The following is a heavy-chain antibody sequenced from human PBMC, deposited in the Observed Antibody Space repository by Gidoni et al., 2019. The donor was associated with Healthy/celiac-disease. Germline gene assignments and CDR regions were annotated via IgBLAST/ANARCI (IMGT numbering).Heavy chain of an antibody. D-gene: IGHD3-3*01. CDR1: GFTFSCVR. CDR3: ARDRRITIFGVVKEYFDY. Sequence: DVQLVESGVGWVQPGGSLRLSCAASGFTFSCVRVSWVRQAPGKGVAWVANIKQDGSEKYYVDSVKGRFTISRDNAKNSLYLQMNSLRAEDTAVYYCARDRRITIFGVVKEYFDYWGQGTLVTVSS. J-gene: IGHJ4*02. V-gene: IGHV3-7*01. CDR2: IKQDGSEK.